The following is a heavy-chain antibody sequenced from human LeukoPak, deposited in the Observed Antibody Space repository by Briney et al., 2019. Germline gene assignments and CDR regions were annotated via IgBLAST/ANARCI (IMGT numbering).Heavy chain of an antibody. CDR2: ISGSGGST. V-gene: IGHV3-23*01. CDR1: GFTFSSYA. J-gene: IGHJ4*02. D-gene: IGHD6-19*01. Sequence: GGSLRLSRAASGFTFSSYAMSWVRQAPGKGLEWVSAISGSGGSTYYADSVKGRFTISRDNSKNTLYLQMNSLRAEDTAVYYCAKAAGRATAVAGTLTFDYWGQGTLVTVSS. CDR3: AKAAGRATAVAGTLTFDY.